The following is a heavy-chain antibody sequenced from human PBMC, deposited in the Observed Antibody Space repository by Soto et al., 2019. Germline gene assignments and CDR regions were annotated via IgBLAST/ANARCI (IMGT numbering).Heavy chain of an antibody. Sequence: QMQLVQSGPEVKKPGTSMKDSCKASGYTFTSSAVQWVRQARGQRIEWIGWIVVGSGNTNYAQKFQERVTITRDMSTSTAYMELSSLRSEDTAVYYCAAEFVQGSGSYYSAWGQGTLVTVSA. J-gene: IGHJ4*02. CDR1: GYTFTSSA. D-gene: IGHD3-10*01. CDR3: AAEFVQGSGSYYSA. V-gene: IGHV1-58*01. CDR2: IVVGSGNT.